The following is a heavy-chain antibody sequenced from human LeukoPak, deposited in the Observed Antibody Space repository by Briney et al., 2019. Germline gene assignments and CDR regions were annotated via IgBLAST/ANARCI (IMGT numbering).Heavy chain of an antibody. V-gene: IGHV3-53*01. CDR2: IYSGGST. D-gene: IGHD3-22*01. CDR1: GFTVSSNY. J-gene: IGHJ4*02. Sequence: PGGSLRLSCAASGFTVSSNYMSWVRQAPGKGLEWVSVIYSGGSTYYADSVKGRFTISRDNSKNTLYLQMNSLRAEDTAVYYCAREPPGNYDGTGYYYAHFDYWGQGTLVTVSS. CDR3: AREPPGNYDGTGYYYAHFDY.